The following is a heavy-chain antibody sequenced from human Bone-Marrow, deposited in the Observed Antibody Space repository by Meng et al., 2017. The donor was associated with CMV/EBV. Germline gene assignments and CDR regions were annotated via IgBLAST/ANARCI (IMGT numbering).Heavy chain of an antibody. CDR1: GGSISYYY. J-gene: IGHJ6*02. CDR2: IYYSGST. Sequence: SETLSLTCTVSGGSISYYYWSWIRQPPGKGLEWIGSIYYSGSTNYSPSLKSRVTISVDTSKNQFSLKLSSVTAADTAVYYCARIKYSSSLSVYYYYGMDVWGQGTTVTVSS. V-gene: IGHV4-59*01. CDR3: ARIKYSSSLSVYYYYGMDV. D-gene: IGHD6-6*01.